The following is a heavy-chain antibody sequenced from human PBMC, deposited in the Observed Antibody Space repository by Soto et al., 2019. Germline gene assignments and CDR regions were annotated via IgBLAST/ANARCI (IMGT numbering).Heavy chain of an antibody. CDR2: ISGRGGST. Sequence: GKGLEWGSAISGRGGSTYYADSEKGRLNISRDKSKYTRYLQMNRLRVEDTAVYYCANFFFQAEDGIRDTVPVSAFLLNRSSDL. J-gene: IGHJ2*01. V-gene: IGHV3-23*01. CDR3: ANFFFQAEDGIRDTVPVSAFLLNRSSDL. D-gene: IGHD2-15*01.